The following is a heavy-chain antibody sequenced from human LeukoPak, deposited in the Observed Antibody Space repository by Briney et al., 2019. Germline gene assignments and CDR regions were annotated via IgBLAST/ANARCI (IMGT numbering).Heavy chain of an antibody. D-gene: IGHD5-12*01. J-gene: IGHJ6*03. CDR1: GFTFSSYA. Sequence: GGSLRLSCAASGFTFSSYAMSWVRQAPGKGLEWVSAISARDNSTYYADSVKGRFTISRDNSKNTLYLQVNSLRAEDTAVYYCAKDEGYSGYDYDYFSYYMDVWGKGTTVTVSS. CDR2: ISARDNST. V-gene: IGHV3-23*01. CDR3: AKDEGYSGYDYDYFSYYMDV.